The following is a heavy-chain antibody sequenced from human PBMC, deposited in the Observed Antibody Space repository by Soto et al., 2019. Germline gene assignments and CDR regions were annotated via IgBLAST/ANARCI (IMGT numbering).Heavy chain of an antibody. J-gene: IGHJ4*02. V-gene: IGHV3-21*01. D-gene: IGHD3-22*01. CDR2: ISSSSSYI. CDR3: ARHLRGYYDSSCSFDH. Sequence: GGSLRLSCAASGFTFSSYSMNWVRQAPGKGLEWVSSISSSSSYIYYADSVKGRFTISRDNAKNSLYLQMNSLRAEDTAVYYCARHLRGYYDSSCSFDHWGQGTLVTVYS. CDR1: GFTFSSYS.